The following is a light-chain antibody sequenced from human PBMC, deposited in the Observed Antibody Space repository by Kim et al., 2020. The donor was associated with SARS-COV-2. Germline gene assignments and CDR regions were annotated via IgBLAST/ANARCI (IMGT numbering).Light chain of an antibody. CDR3: AVWDDSLNGVL. J-gene: IGLJ2*01. CDR2: RSD. Sequence: GQRVTISCSGSSSSIGGNSVSGYQQLPGTAPKLLIYRSDERPSGVPDRFSGSKSGTSASVAISGLQSEDEADYYCAVWDDSLNGVLFGGGTQLTVL. V-gene: IGLV1-44*01. CDR1: SSSIGGNS.